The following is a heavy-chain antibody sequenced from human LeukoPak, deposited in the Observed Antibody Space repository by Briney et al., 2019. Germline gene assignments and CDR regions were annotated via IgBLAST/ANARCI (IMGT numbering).Heavy chain of an antibody. J-gene: IGHJ4*02. V-gene: IGHV5-51*03. CDR3: ARRHLYCSGGSCYSGHFAY. Sequence: GESLKISCKGSGYSFNRYWIGWVRQMPGKGLEWVGIIDPGDSDTRYSPSFQGRVTISADKSISTAYLQWSSLKASDTAMYYCARRHLYCSGGSCYSGHFAYWGQGTLVTVSS. CDR2: IDPGDSDT. CDR1: GYSFNRYW. D-gene: IGHD2-15*01.